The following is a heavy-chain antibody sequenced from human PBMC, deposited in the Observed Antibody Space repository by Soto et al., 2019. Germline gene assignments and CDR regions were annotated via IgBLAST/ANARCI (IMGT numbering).Heavy chain of an antibody. CDR2: ISYDGSNK. J-gene: IGHJ4*02. CDR1: GFTFSSYG. V-gene: IGHV3-30*18. D-gene: IGHD1-7*01. Sequence: VQLVESGGGVVQPGRSLRLSCAASGFTFSSYGMHWVRQAPGKGLEWVAVISYDGSNKYYADSVKGRFTISRDNSKNTLYLQMNSLRAEDTAVYYCAKDRGRLELLDYWGQGTLVTVSS. CDR3: AKDRGRLELLDY.